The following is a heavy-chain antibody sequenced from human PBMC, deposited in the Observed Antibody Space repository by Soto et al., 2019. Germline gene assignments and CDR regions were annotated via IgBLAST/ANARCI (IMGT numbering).Heavy chain of an antibody. Sequence: QVQLQESGPGLVKPSQTLSLVCTVSGASISSGGYYWAWIRQHPGKGPEWIGYIYNSETTFYNPSLGSRVSMSSDAAKKQFSLELRSVTVADTAVYYCAREPITTPRGVTHVDPWGQGSLVTVSS. V-gene: IGHV4-31*03. CDR3: AREPITTPRGVTHVDP. CDR1: GASISSGGYY. D-gene: IGHD3-10*01. CDR2: IYNSETT. J-gene: IGHJ5*02.